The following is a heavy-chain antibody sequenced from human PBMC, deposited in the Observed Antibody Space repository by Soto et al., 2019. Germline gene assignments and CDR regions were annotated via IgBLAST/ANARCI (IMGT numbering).Heavy chain of an antibody. V-gene: IGHV3-23*01. CDR3: AKDTYGDYSFDF. CDR1: GFIFRNYA. CDR2: ISGSAGSR. J-gene: IGHJ4*02. Sequence: GGSLRLSCAASGFIFRNYAMSWVRQAPGKGLEWVSAISGSAGSRYYADSVKGRFTISRDNSKNTLYLQMNSLRAEDTALYYCAKDTYGDYSFDFWGQGTQVTVSS. D-gene: IGHD4-17*01.